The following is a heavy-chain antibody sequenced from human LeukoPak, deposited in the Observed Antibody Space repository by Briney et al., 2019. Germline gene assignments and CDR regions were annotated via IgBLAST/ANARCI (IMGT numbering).Heavy chain of an antibody. CDR2: INKDGTEK. J-gene: IGHJ6*04. D-gene: IGHD3-10*02. CDR1: QLTFSSYC. Sequence: SGGSLRLSCAAYQLTFSSYCMTWVRHGPGKGLEWVATINKDGTEKYYVDSVKGRFTISRDNVENSLYLQMNSLRAEDTAVYYCAELGITMIGGVWGKGTTVTISS. V-gene: IGHV3-7*01. CDR3: AELGITMIGGV.